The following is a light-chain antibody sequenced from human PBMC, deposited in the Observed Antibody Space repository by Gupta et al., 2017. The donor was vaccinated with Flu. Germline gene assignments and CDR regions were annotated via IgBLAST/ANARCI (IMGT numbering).Light chain of an antibody. Sequence: QSALTQPASVSGFPGQSITISCTGPSSDVGGYNYVSWYQQHPGKAPKLMIYEVSNRPSGVSNRFSGSKSGNTASLTISGLQAEDEADYYCSSYTSSSTPVVFGGGTKLTVL. V-gene: IGLV2-14*01. CDR3: SSYTSSSTPVV. CDR2: EVS. J-gene: IGLJ2*01. CDR1: SSDVGGYNY.